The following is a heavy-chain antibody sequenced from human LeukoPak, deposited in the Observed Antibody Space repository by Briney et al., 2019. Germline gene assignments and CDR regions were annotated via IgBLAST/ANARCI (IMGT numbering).Heavy chain of an antibody. J-gene: IGHJ4*02. CDR1: GFTFSSYE. D-gene: IGHD5-24*01. CDR2: INSDGSTI. CDR3: ARMSRDGYYPSFDY. V-gene: IGHV3-48*03. Sequence: GGSLRLSCAASGFTFSSYEMNWVRQAPGKGLEWVSYINSDGSTIYYEDSVKGRFTISRDNTKNSLYLQVNSLRAEDTAVYYCARMSRDGYYPSFDYWGQGTLVTVSS.